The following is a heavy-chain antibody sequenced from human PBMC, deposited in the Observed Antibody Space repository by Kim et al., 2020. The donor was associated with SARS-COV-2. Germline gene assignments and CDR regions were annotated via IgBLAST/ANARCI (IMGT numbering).Heavy chain of an antibody. CDR3: ARDRDYGDYIWYFDL. CDR1: GFTFSSYS. V-gene: IGHV3-48*02. D-gene: IGHD4-17*01. Sequence: GGSLRLSCAASGFTFSSYSMNWVRQAPGKGLEWVSYISSSSTIYYADSVKGRFTISRDNAKNSLYLQMNSLRDEDTAVYYCARDRDYGDYIWYFDLWGRGTLVTVSS. J-gene: IGHJ2*01. CDR2: ISSSSTI.